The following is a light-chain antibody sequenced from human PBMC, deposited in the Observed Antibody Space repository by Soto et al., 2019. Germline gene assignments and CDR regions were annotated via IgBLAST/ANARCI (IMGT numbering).Light chain of an antibody. CDR1: QTISKS. CDR2: DAS. Sequence: DIQMTQSPSSLSASVGDTISITCLSFQTISKSLNWYQQRPGKAPKLLIYDASNLERGVPSRFSGSGSGTNFTFTISSLQPEDIAIYYCQQYDDVPAMTFGGGTKVDIK. V-gene: IGKV1-33*01. CDR3: QQYDDVPAMT. J-gene: IGKJ4*01.